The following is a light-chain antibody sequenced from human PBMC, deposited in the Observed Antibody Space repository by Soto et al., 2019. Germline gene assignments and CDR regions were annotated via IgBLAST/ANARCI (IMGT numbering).Light chain of an antibody. CDR3: QQHSNWPRT. Sequence: IVMSLSPATLSVSPGERATLSCRASQSVSNNLAWYQQNPGQAPRLLIHGSSTRATGIPARFSGSGSGTEFTLTISGLQSEDFAVYYCQQHSNWPRTFGQGTKVDI. CDR1: QSVSNN. V-gene: IGKV3-15*01. CDR2: GSS. J-gene: IGKJ1*01.